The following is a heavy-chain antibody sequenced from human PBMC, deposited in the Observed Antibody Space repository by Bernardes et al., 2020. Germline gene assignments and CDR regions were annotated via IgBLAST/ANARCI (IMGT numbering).Heavy chain of an antibody. CDR1: TFTFVNW. Sequence: GGSLRLSCEASTFTFVNWMSWVRQAPGKGLEWVANIDQHGAKNYADSVKGRFTISRDNAKNSLHLQMNSLSAEDTAVYYCAKCGGYDFWTVFDPWGQGTLVTVSS. CDR2: IDQHGAK. CDR3: AKCGGYDFWTVFDP. D-gene: IGHD3-3*01. J-gene: IGHJ5*02. V-gene: IGHV3-7*01.